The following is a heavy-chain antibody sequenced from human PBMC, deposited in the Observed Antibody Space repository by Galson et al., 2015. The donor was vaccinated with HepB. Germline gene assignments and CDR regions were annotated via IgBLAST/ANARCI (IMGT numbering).Heavy chain of an antibody. Sequence: SLRLSCAASGFTFSSYAMHWVRQAPGKGLEYVSAISSNGGSTYYADSVKGRFTISRDNSKNTLYLQMSSLRAEDTAVYYRVKDSLLWFGELLSATDYWGQGTLVTVSS. V-gene: IGHV3-64D*06. CDR3: VKDSLLWFGELLSATDY. D-gene: IGHD3-10*01. J-gene: IGHJ4*02. CDR1: GFTFSSYA. CDR2: ISSNGGST.